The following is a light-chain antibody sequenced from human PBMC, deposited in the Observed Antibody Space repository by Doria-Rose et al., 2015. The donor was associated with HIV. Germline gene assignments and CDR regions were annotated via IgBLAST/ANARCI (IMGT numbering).Light chain of an antibody. Sequence: TQSPGTLSLSPGERATLSCSASQRFSSTYLAWYRQKPGQAPSLLIYDGSTRATGIPDRFSASGSGTDFTLTINRLEPEDFALYYCHQYGTSWTFGQGTKVEI. J-gene: IGKJ1*01. CDR1: QRFSSTY. V-gene: IGKV3-20*01. CDR3: HQYGTSWT. CDR2: DGS.